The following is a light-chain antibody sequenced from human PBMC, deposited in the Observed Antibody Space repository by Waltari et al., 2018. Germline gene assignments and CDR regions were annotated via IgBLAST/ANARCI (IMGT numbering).Light chain of an antibody. Sequence: DVQVTRSPSSLSAAAGDRVTITCRASQGIASYLAWYQQKPGRVPTLLIYDASTLRSGVPSRFSGSGGGTDFTLTITSLQPEDVATYYCQMYNGAPRTFGQGTKVEI. V-gene: IGKV1-27*01. CDR2: DAS. J-gene: IGKJ1*01. CDR3: QMYNGAPRT. CDR1: QGIASY.